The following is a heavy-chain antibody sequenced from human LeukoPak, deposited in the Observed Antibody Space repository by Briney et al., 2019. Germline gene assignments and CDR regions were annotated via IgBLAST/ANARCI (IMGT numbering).Heavy chain of an antibody. Sequence: SVKVSCKASGGTFSSYAISWVRQAPGQGLEWMGGIIPIFGTANYAQKFQGRVTITADESTSTAYMELSSLRSEDTAVYYCARKGDKAMLPHNYSGMNVGAKGPRSPSP. CDR3: ARKGDKAMLPHNYSGMNV. V-gene: IGHV1-69*13. D-gene: IGHD5-18*01. J-gene: IGHJ6*02. CDR1: GGTFSSYA. CDR2: IIPIFGTA.